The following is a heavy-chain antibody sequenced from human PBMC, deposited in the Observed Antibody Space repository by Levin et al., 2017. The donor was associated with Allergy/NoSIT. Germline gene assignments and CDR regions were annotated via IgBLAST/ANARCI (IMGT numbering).Heavy chain of an antibody. D-gene: IGHD5-24*01. CDR3: ARGGGDGYNYEV. V-gene: IGHV1-8*01. CDR2: MDPNSGDT. CDR1: GYTFTSYD. J-gene: IGHJ4*02. Sequence: ASVKVSCKASGYTFTSYDINWVRQATGQGLEWMGWMDPNSGDTGYAQKFQGRVTMTRNTSISTAYMELSSLRSEDTAVYYCARGGGDGYNYEVWGQGTLVTVSS.